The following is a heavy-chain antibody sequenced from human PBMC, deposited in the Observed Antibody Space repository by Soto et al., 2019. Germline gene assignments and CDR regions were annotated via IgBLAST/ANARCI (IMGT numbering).Heavy chain of an antibody. CDR1: GYTFTSYA. D-gene: IGHD2-15*01. V-gene: IGHV1-3*01. CDR2: INAGNGNT. CDR3: AVGYCSGGSCYPFDY. J-gene: IGHJ4*02. Sequence: VSVKVSCKASGYTFTSYAMHWVRQAPGQRLEWMGWINAGNGNTKYSQKFQGRVTITRDTSASTAYMELSSLRSEDTAVYYCAVGYCSGGSCYPFDYWGQGTLVTSPQ.